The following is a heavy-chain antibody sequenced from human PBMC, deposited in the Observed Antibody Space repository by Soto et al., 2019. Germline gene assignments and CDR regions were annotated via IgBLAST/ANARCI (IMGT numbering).Heavy chain of an antibody. D-gene: IGHD4-17*01. V-gene: IGHV3-15*01. CDR2: IKSKTDGGTT. Sequence: GGSLRLSCAASGFTFSNAWMSWVRQAPGKGLEWVGRIKSKTDGGTTDYAAPVKGRFTISRDGSKNTLYLQMNSLKTEDTAVYYCTTDYDFVDYLTGGFDYWGQGTLGTVSS. J-gene: IGHJ4*02. CDR3: TTDYDFVDYLTGGFDY. CDR1: GFTFSNAW.